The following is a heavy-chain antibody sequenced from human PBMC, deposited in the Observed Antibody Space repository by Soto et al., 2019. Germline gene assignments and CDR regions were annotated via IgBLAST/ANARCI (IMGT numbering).Heavy chain of an antibody. CDR2: INAGNGDT. V-gene: IGHV1-3*01. D-gene: IGHD5-18*01. J-gene: IGHJ6*02. CDR1: GYTFTSYG. Sequence: ASVKVSCKASGYTFTSYGMHWVRQAPGQRLEWMGWINAGNGDTKYSQKFQGRVSITRDTSATTAFMELSSLRSEDTAVYYCARDTALIQYYYHGMDVWGQGTTVTVS. CDR3: ARDTALIQYYYHGMDV.